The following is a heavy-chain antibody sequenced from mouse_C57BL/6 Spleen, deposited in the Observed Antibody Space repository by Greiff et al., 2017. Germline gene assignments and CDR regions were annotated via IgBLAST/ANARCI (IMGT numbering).Heavy chain of an antibody. CDR2: IDPSDSYT. D-gene: IGHD1-1*01. J-gene: IGHJ1*03. Sequence: QVQLQQPGAELVRPGTSVKLSCKASGYTFTSYWMHWVKQRPGQGLEWIGVIDPSDSYTNYNQKFKGKATLTVDTSSSTAYMQLSSLTSEDSAVYYCARWGNGSSSRYFDVWGTGTTVTVSS. CDR3: ARWGNGSSSRYFDV. V-gene: IGHV1-59*01. CDR1: GYTFTSYW.